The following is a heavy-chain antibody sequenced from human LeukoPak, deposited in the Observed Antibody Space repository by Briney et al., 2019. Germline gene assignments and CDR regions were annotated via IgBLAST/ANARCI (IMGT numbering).Heavy chain of an antibody. Sequence: ASVKVSCKASGYTFTAYYMHWVRQAPGQGLGWMGWINPNSGGTNYPQKFQGRVTMTRDTSISTAYMDLSRLRSDDTAVYYCASARDSGSYPSPFDYWGQGTLVTVSS. D-gene: IGHD1-26*01. CDR1: GYTFTAYY. J-gene: IGHJ4*02. V-gene: IGHV1-2*02. CDR2: INPNSGGT. CDR3: ASARDSGSYPSPFDY.